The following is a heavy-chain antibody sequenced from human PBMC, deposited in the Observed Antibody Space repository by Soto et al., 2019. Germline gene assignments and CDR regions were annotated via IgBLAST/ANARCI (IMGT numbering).Heavy chain of an antibody. CDR2: IFPVDSDT. D-gene: IGHD5-18*01. Sequence: PGASLPISCQCAGYTFTIYGSGWVRKMPGKGLEWMGIIFPVDSDTTYSPSFQGQVTISADKSITTAYLQWSSLKASDTAMYYRAIRRYTYGYYFSYWGQGTLVTVSS. CDR1: GYTFTIYG. V-gene: IGHV5-51*01. J-gene: IGHJ4*02. CDR3: AIRRYTYGYYFSY.